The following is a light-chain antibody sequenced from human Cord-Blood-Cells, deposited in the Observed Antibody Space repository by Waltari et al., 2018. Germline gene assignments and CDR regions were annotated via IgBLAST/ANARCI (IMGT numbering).Light chain of an antibody. CDR3: SSYTSSSTYV. Sequence: QSDLTQPASVSGSPGQSITIPCTGTSSDVGGYNYVSWYQQHPGKAPKLMIYEVSNRPSGVSNRFSGSKSGNTASLTISGLQAEDEADYYCSSYTSSSTYVFGTGTKVTVL. CDR1: SSDVGGYNY. J-gene: IGLJ1*01. CDR2: EVS. V-gene: IGLV2-14*01.